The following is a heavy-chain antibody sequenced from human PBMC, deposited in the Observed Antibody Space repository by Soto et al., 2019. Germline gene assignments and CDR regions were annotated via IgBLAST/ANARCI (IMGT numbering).Heavy chain of an antibody. CDR3: ARADGTGDYYYYYGMDV. CDR2: IYPGDSDT. D-gene: IGHD2-8*02. J-gene: IGHJ6*02. CDR1: GYSFTSYW. Sequence: GESLKISCNGSGYSFTSYWIGWVRQMPGKGLEWMGIIYPGDSDTRYSPSFQGQVTISADKSISTAYLQWSSLKASDTAMYYCARADGTGDYYYYYGMDVWGQGTTVTV. V-gene: IGHV5-51*01.